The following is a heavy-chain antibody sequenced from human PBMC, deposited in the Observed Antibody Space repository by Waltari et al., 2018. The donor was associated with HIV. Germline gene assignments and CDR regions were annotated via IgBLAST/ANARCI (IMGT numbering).Heavy chain of an antibody. CDR3: ARGTGVRFCSS. CDR1: GGSINTYF. D-gene: IGHD3-3*01. CDR2: IYSTGTT. V-gene: IGHV4-59*01. Sequence: QVQLQESGPGLVKPSETLSLTCTVSGGSINTYFWNWFRQPPGKGLEWIGYIYSTGTTKYTPSLKSRVTMSVDTSKNQFSLKVRSVIAADTAVYYCARGTGVRFCSSWGQGTLVTVSS. J-gene: IGHJ5*02.